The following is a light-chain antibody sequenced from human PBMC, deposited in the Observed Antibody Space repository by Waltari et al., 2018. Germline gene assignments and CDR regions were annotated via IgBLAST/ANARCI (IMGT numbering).Light chain of an antibody. CDR2: GTS. V-gene: IGKV3-20*01. Sequence: VVLTQSPDTLSLSPGERATLSCRASQRVSSISLVWRPQKPGQAPRLVIDGTSNRATGFPDRFSGSGSATGVTLTISRLEPEDFAMYYCQQYDGSVLTFGGETKVEL. CDR3: QQYDGSVLT. CDR1: QRVSSIS. J-gene: IGKJ4*01.